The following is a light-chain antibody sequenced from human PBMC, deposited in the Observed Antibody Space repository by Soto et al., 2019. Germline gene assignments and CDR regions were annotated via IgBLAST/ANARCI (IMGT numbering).Light chain of an antibody. J-gene: IGKJ5*01. CDR2: AAS. Sequence: DIQMTQCPSSLSASVGDRVTITCRASQGIYNYLAWYQQKPGKALKLLIYAASTLEAGVPTRFSGSGSGTDCTLTISSRQPEDVATYYCHKYNSALLTFGQGTRLEIK. CDR3: HKYNSALLT. CDR1: QGIYNY. V-gene: IGKV1-27*01.